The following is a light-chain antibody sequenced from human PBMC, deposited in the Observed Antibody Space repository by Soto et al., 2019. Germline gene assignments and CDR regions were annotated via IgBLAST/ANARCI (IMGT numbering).Light chain of an antibody. J-gene: IGKJ1*01. Sequence: DVVMTQSPLSLPVTLGQPASISCRSTESLEYSDGVAYLSWYQQRPGQSPRRLISEVYHRDSGVTDRFSGSGSGTDFTLRISRVEAGDVGIYYCFQGTSCPGTFGQGTKVEIK. CDR2: EVY. CDR3: FQGTSCPGT. V-gene: IGKV2-30*01. CDR1: ESLEYSDGVAY.